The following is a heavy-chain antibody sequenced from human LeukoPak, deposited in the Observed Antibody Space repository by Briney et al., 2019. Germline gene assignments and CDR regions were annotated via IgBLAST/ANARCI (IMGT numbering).Heavy chain of an antibody. CDR2: ITSSSNTI. CDR1: GFTFSIYS. V-gene: IGHV3-48*01. D-gene: IGHD3/OR15-3a*01. CDR3: ARDQYDTWSRRGNFDS. Sequence: GGSLRLSCAASGFTFSIYSMNWVRQALGKGLEWVSYITSSSNTIYYADSVKGRFTISRDNAKNSLFLQMNSLRAEDTAVFYCARDQYDTWSRRGNFDSWGQGTLVIVSS. J-gene: IGHJ4*02.